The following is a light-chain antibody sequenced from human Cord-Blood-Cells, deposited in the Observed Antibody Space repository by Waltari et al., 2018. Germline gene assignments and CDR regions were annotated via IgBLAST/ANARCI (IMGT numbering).Light chain of an antibody. CDR1: SSDVGGYNY. CDR3: SAYTSSSTWV. V-gene: IGLV2-14*01. Sequence: QSALTQPASVSGSPGQSITISCTGTSSDVGGYNYVSWYQQHPGKAPKLMIEDVSNRPAGVSNRFSGSKSGNTASLTISGLQAEDEADYYCSAYTSSSTWVFGGGTKLTV. J-gene: IGLJ3*02. CDR2: DVS.